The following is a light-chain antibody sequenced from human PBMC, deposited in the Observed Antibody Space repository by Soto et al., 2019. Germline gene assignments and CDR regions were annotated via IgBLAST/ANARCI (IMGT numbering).Light chain of an antibody. J-gene: IGLJ7*01. CDR1: SSNIGAGYD. CDR2: GNS. Sequence: QSVLTQPPSVSGAPGQRVTISCTGSSSNIGAGYDVHWYQQLPGTAPKLLIYGNSNRPSGVPDRFSGSNSGTSASLAITGLQAEDEADYYCQSYDSSLSGSKAVFGGGTQLTVL. V-gene: IGLV1-40*01. CDR3: QSYDSSLSGSKAV.